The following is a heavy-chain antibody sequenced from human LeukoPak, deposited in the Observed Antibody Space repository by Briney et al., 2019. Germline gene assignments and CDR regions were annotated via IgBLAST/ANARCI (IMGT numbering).Heavy chain of an antibody. CDR3: AKDGGLWVSAHWGDS. CDR2: ISGSGAYT. V-gene: IGHV3-23*01. J-gene: IGHJ4*02. D-gene: IGHD7-27*01. Sequence: GGSLRLSCAASGFTFSSYAVTWVRQAPGKGLEWVSGISGSGAYTYYADSVKGRFTISRDNSKNTLYLQMNSLRAEDTAVYYCAKDGGLWVSAHWGDSWGRGTLVTVSS. CDR1: GFTFSSYA.